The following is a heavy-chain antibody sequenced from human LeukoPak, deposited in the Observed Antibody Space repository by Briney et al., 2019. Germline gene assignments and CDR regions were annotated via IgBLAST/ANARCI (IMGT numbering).Heavy chain of an antibody. V-gene: IGHV1-2*02. Sequence: GASVKVSCKASGYTFTGYYIHWVRHAPGQGLEWMGWINCNSGGTNYAPKFQGRVTMTRDTSISTAYMELSSLRSDDTAVYYCAIPKSGDMGYWGQGTLVTVSS. CDR1: GYTFTGYY. CDR2: INCNSGGT. D-gene: IGHD1-26*01. J-gene: IGHJ4*02. CDR3: AIPKSGDMGY.